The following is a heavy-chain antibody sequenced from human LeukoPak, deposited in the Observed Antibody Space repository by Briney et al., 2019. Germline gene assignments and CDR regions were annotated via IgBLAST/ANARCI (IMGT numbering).Heavy chain of an antibody. V-gene: IGHV3-74*01. J-gene: IGHJ4*02. CDR2: ISSDGSST. D-gene: IGHD4-17*01. Sequence: GGSLRLPCAASGFTFSTYWMHWVRQAPGKGLVWLSRISSDGSSTNYADSVKGRFTISRDNAKNTLYLQMNSLRAEGTAVYYCARDYGEGGYYFDYWGQGTLVTVSS. CDR3: ARDYGEGGYYFDY. CDR1: GFTFSTYW.